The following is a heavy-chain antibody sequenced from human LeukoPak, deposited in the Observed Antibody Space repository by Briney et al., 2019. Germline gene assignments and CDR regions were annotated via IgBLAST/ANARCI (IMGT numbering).Heavy chain of an antibody. Sequence: GASVKVSCKASGYTFTSYGISWVRQAPGQGLEWMGWISAFNGNTNYAQKLQGRVTMTTDTSTSTAYMELRSLRSDDTAVYYCARVDYDSSGLEYYFDYWGQGTLVTVSS. D-gene: IGHD3-22*01. J-gene: IGHJ4*02. CDR2: ISAFNGNT. V-gene: IGHV1-18*01. CDR3: ARVDYDSSGLEYYFDY. CDR1: GYTFTSYG.